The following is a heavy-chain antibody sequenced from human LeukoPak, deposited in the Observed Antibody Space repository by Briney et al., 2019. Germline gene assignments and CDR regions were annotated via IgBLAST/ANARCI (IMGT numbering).Heavy chain of an antibody. Sequence: ASVKVSCKASGYTFTSYAMNWVRQAPGQGLEWMGWINTNTGNPAYAQGFTGRFVFSLDTSVSTAYLQISSLKAEDTAVYYCARESSTTRYNYYGSGSYSDWGQGTLVTVSS. CDR3: ARESSTTRYNYYGSGSYSD. CDR2: INTNTGNP. CDR1: GYTFTSYA. J-gene: IGHJ4*02. D-gene: IGHD3-10*01. V-gene: IGHV7-4-1*02.